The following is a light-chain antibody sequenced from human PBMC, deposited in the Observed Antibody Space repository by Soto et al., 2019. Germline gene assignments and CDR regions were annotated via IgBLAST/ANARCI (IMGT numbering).Light chain of an antibody. V-gene: IGKV1-6*01. CDR3: LQSYNFPRT. CDR1: QGIRSD. J-gene: IGKJ1*01. Sequence: AIQMTHSPSSLSASVGDRVTISCRASQGIRSDLAWYQQKPGKAPKLLIFAASTLQSGVPSRFSGRGSATDFTLTISSLQPEDFATYYCLQSYNFPRTFGQGTKVEIK. CDR2: AAS.